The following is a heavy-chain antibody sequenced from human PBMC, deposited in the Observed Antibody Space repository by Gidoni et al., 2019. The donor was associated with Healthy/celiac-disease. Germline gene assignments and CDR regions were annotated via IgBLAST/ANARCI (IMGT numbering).Heavy chain of an antibody. CDR3: ARDGGSGPQRNWFDP. CDR2: IIAICGTA. J-gene: IGHJ5*02. Sequence: QAQLVQSGAAVRKPGSSVKVSCKASGGTFSSYAISWVRQAPGQGLGWMGGIIAICGTANYAQKFQGRVKITADESTSTAYMELSSLRSEDTAVYYCARDGGSGPQRNWFDPWGQGTLVTVSS. CDR1: GGTFSSYA. D-gene: IGHD3-10*01. V-gene: IGHV1-69*01.